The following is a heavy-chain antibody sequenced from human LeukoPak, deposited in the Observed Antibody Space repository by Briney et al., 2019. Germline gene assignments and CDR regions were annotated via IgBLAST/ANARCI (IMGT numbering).Heavy chain of an antibody. CDR2: INLSGGGT. Sequence: GASVKVSCKASGYTFTTYYMHWLRQAPGQGLEWMGIINLSGGGTTYAQKFQGRVTMTRDMSTSTVYMELSSLRSEDTAVYYCAREAGYSGYKSGLDYWGQGTLVTVSS. CDR1: GYTFTTYY. CDR3: AREAGYSGYKSGLDY. V-gene: IGHV1-46*01. D-gene: IGHD5-12*01. J-gene: IGHJ4*02.